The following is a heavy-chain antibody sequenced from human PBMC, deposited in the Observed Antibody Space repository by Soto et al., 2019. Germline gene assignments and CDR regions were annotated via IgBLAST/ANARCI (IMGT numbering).Heavy chain of an antibody. J-gene: IGHJ4*02. Sequence: ASVKVSCKAYRHTFTGYFIHWVRQAPGLGLEWMGWINCDRGDKEYAQKFQGWVTMTRDTSISTANMELRRLTSDDTAVYFCVYSMGYSYGYDSWGEGTLVTVSS. CDR2: INCDRGDK. CDR3: VYSMGYSYGYDS. D-gene: IGHD5-18*01. V-gene: IGHV1-2*04. CDR1: RHTFTGYF.